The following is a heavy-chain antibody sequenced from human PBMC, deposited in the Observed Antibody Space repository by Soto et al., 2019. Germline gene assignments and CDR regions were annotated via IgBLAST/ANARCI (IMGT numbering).Heavy chain of an antibody. CDR2: IYYSGST. D-gene: IGHD2-2*01. CDR1: GGPISNYY. Sequence: PSETLSLTCTVSGGPISNYYWSWIRQPPGKGLEWIGYIYYSGSTNYNPSLKSRVTISVDTSKNQFSLKLSSVTAADTAVYYCARRAAVPADKYYSYYYMDVWGKATTVTVSS. J-gene: IGHJ6*03. CDR3: ARRAAVPADKYYSYYYMDV. V-gene: IGHV4-59*08.